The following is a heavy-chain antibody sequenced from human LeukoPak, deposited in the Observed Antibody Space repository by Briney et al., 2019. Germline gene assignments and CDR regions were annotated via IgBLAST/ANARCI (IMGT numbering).Heavy chain of an antibody. CDR3: AASMGVREVLPAFDP. V-gene: IGHV1-2*02. CDR1: INTFNNFC. J-gene: IGHJ5*02. D-gene: IGHD3-10*01. Sequence: ASVRVSCKAPINTFNNFCIHWVRQAPGQGLEWMGWINPSTGDTTFAQQFQGRVTVTTDTSTTTAHMDLSRLTSDDTAMYYCAASMGVREVLPAFDPWGQGTPVTVSS. CDR2: INPSTGDT.